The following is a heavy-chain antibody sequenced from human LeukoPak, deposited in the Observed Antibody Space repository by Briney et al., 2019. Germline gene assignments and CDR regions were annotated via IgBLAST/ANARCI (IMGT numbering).Heavy chain of an antibody. Sequence: GASMKVSCKTSGFTFTGHYMHWLRQAPGQGLEWMGWINANTGVTHYAVKFQGRVTITRDTPISTVYMDLSSLQSDDTAVYYCARDHNWGPDYWGQGTLVLVSS. CDR2: INANTGVT. J-gene: IGHJ4*02. CDR1: GFTFTGHY. CDR3: ARDHNWGPDY. V-gene: IGHV1-2*02. D-gene: IGHD7-27*01.